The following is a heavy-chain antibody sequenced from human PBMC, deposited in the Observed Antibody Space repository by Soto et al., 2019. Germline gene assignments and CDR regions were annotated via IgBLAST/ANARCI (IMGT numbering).Heavy chain of an antibody. CDR2: IIPILGIA. J-gene: IGHJ4*02. CDR3: AKEPSGYCSGGSCYASPPH. CDR1: GGTFSSYT. D-gene: IGHD2-15*01. V-gene: IGHV1-69*08. Sequence: QVQLVQSGAEVKKPGSSVKVSCKASGGTFSSYTISWVRQAPGQGLEWMGRIIPILGIANYAQKFQGRVTITADKSTSTAYMELSSLRSEDTAVYYCAKEPSGYCSGGSCYASPPHWGQGTLVTVSS.